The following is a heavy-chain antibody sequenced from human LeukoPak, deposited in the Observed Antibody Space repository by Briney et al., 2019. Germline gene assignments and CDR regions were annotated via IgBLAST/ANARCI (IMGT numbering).Heavy chain of an antibody. V-gene: IGHV1-24*01. J-gene: IGHJ4*02. CDR1: GYTLTELS. D-gene: IGHD1-26*01. Sequence: ASVKVSCKVSGYTLTELSMHWVRQAPGKGLEWMGGFDPEDGETIYAQKFQGRVTMTEDTSTDTAYMELSSLRSEDTAVYYCATDFPDVGARYFDYWGQGTLVTVSS. CDR2: FDPEDGET. CDR3: ATDFPDVGARYFDY.